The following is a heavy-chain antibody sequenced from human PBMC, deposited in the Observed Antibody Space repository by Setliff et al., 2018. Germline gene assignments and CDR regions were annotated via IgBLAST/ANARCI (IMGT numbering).Heavy chain of an antibody. V-gene: IGHV4-31*01. J-gene: IGHJ3*02. CDR2: IYYSGST. CDR1: GGSISSGGYY. CDR3: ARCSGSYDAFDI. Sequence: SETLSLTCTVSGGSISSGGYYWSWIRQHPGMGLEWIGYIYYSGSTYHNPSLKTLVTISVDTSKNQFSLKLSSVTAADTAVYYCARCSGSYDAFDIWGQGTMVAVSS. D-gene: IGHD1-26*01.